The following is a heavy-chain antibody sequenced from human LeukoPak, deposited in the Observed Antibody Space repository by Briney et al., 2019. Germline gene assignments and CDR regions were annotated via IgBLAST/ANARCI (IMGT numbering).Heavy chain of an antibody. D-gene: IGHD3-16*01. CDR1: GFNFNTHW. Sequence: GGSLRLSCVASGFNFNTHWMSWVRQAPGKGLEWVANINEDGSETYYVDSVKGRFTISRDNAKNSLYLQMNSLRAEDTALYYCAKGVGGGPHYYYYGMDVWGQGTTVTVSS. CDR2: INEDGSET. J-gene: IGHJ6*02. V-gene: IGHV3-7*03. CDR3: AKGVGGGPHYYYYGMDV.